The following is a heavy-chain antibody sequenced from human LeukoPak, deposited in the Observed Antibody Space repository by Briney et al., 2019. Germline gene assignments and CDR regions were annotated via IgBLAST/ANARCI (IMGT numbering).Heavy chain of an antibody. Sequence: GESPKISCKASGYVFTSYWIGWVRQMPGKGLEWMGIIYPGDSDTRYSPSFQGQVTISVDKSISTAYLQWSSLKASDTAVYYCASRDGYNFFDFWGQGTLVTVSS. CDR1: GYVFTSYW. J-gene: IGHJ4*02. CDR2: IYPGDSDT. V-gene: IGHV5-51*01. D-gene: IGHD5-24*01. CDR3: ASRDGYNFFDF.